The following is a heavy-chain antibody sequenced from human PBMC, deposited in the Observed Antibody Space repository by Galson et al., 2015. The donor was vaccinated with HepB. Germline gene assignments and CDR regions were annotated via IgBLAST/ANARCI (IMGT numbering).Heavy chain of an antibody. V-gene: IGHV3-21*01. Sequence: SLRLSCAASGFTFSSYSMNWVRQAPGKGLEWVSSISSSSSYIYYADSVKGRFTISRDNAKNSLYLQMNSLRAEDTAVYYCARDPHYYDSSGAHDAFDIWGQGTMVTVSS. CDR1: GFTFSSYS. J-gene: IGHJ3*02. CDR3: ARDPHYYDSSGAHDAFDI. CDR2: ISSSSSYI. D-gene: IGHD3-22*01.